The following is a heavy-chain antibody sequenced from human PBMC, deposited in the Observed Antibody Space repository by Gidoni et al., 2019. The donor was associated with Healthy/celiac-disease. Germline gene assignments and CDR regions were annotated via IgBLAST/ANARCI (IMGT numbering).Heavy chain of an antibody. CDR3: ATEPKYSYAYCGGDCLALDP. D-gene: IGHD2-21*02. Sequence: QVQLQESGPGLVKPSGTLSLTCAVSGGSIRSSNWWSWVRQPPGKGLEWSGEIYPSGSTHYNPSLKSRVTISVDKSKNQFSLKLSSVTAADTAVYYCATEPKYSYAYCGGDCLALDPWGQGTLVTVSS. CDR2: IYPSGST. CDR1: GGSIRSSNW. J-gene: IGHJ5*02. V-gene: IGHV4-4*02.